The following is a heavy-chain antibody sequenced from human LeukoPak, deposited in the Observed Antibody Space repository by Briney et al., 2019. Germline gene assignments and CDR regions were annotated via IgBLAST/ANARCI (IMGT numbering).Heavy chain of an antibody. V-gene: IGHV4-59*01. CDR2: IYYSGST. J-gene: IGHJ4*02. D-gene: IGHD5-24*01. Sequence: PSETLSLTCTVSGGSISSYYWSWIRQPPGKGLEWIGYIYYSGSTNYNPSLKSRVTISVDTSKNQFSLKLSSVTAADTAVYYCARVRGYNSYYFDYWGQETLVTVSS. CDR1: GGSISSYY. CDR3: ARVRGYNSYYFDY.